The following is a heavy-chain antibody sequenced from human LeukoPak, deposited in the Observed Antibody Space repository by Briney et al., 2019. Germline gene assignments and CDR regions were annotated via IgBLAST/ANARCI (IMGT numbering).Heavy chain of an antibody. CDR2: VYYCGST. CDR1: TGSINTYY. Sequence: SENLSLNCTVSTGSINTYYWGRLRQPPGKGLEWIGCVYYCGSTNYSPSLSSRVTISVDRSKNQFSLSLSSVTAADTAVYYCVRDYGDYGGWFDPWGQGTLVTVSS. D-gene: IGHD4-17*01. CDR3: VRDYGDYGGWFDP. J-gene: IGHJ5*02. V-gene: IGHV4-59*01.